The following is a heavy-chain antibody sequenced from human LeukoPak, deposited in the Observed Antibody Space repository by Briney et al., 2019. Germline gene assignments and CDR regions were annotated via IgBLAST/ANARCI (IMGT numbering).Heavy chain of an antibody. J-gene: IGHJ4*02. Sequence: SGKVSCKASGGTFSSYAISWVRQAPGQGLEWMGGTIPIFGTANYTQTFQGRDTITTDESTSTAYMELRTLRSEDTPVYNSARAPLAVAGIFDYWGEGKLVTVSS. D-gene: IGHD6-19*01. V-gene: IGHV1-69*05. CDR3: ARAPLAVAGIFDY. CDR2: TIPIFGTA. CDR1: GGTFSSYA.